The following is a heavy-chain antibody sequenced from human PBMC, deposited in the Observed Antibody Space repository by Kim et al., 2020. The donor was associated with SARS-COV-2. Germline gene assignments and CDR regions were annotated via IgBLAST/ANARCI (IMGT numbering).Heavy chain of an antibody. CDR1: GYTFTGYY. J-gene: IGHJ6*02. CDR3: ARAPGWEYEDTSDYYYYGMDV. V-gene: IGHV1-2*04. Sequence: ASVKVSCKASGYTFTGYYMHWVRQAPGQGLEWMGWINPNSGGTNYAQKFQGWVTMTRDTSISTAYMELSRLRSDDTAVYYCARAPGWEYEDTSDYYYYGMDVCGQGATFTVS. CDR2: INPNSGGT. D-gene: IGHD6-19*01.